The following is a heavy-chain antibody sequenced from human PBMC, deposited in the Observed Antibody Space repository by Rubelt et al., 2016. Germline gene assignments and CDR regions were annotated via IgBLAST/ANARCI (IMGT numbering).Heavy chain of an antibody. Sequence: QVQLQQWGAGLLKPSETLSLTCTVYGGSFSGYYWSWIRQPPGKGLEWIAEINHSGSTNYKSSLQGRVHISVDNSKNQFSLKLSSVTAADTAVYYCARGDSNRYYYYYGMDVWGQGTTVTVSS. CDR2: INHSGST. J-gene: IGHJ6*02. V-gene: IGHV4-34*01. D-gene: IGHD3-22*01. CDR3: ARGDSNRYYYYYGMDV. CDR1: GGSFSGYY.